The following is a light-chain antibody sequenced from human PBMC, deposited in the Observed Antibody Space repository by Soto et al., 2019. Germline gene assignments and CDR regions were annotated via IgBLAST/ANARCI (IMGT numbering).Light chain of an antibody. V-gene: IGLV2-23*02. CDR3: CSYAGSTTSWV. CDR1: SSDVGSYNL. CDR2: DVS. Sequence: QSALTQPASVSGSPGQSITISCTGTSSDVGSYNLVSWYQQHADKAPKLMIYDVSKRPSGISNRFSGSKSGSTASRTISGLQAEDEADYYCCSYAGSTTSWVFGGGTKLTVL. J-gene: IGLJ3*02.